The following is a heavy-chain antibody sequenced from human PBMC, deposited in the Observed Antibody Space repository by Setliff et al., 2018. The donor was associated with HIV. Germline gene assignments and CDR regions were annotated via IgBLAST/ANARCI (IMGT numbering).Heavy chain of an antibody. Sequence: PSETLSLTCTVSGDSMNDYYWTWIRQPAGKALEWIGRININEDTYFKPSLRSRVSMSIDTSKNQFSLKLESMTAADTAIYYCARYRYYYDSSGYGRWFDPWGQGTLVTVSS. V-gene: IGHV4-4*07. D-gene: IGHD3-22*01. CDR1: GDSMNDYY. J-gene: IGHJ5*02. CDR3: ARYRYYYDSSGYGRWFDP. CDR2: ININEDT.